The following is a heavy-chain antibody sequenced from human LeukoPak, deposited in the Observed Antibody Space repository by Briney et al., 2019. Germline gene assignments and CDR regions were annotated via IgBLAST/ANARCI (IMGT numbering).Heavy chain of an antibody. J-gene: IGHJ4*02. V-gene: IGHV4-34*01. Sequence: PSETLSLTCAVYGGSFSGYYWSWIRQPPGKGLEWIGEINHSGSTNYNPSLKSRVTISVDTSMNQFSLKLSSVTAADTAVYYCARGPFNVDTAMVTVPFLDYWGQGTLVTVSS. CDR2: INHSGST. CDR1: GGSFSGYY. D-gene: IGHD5-18*01. CDR3: ARGPFNVDTAMVTVPFLDY.